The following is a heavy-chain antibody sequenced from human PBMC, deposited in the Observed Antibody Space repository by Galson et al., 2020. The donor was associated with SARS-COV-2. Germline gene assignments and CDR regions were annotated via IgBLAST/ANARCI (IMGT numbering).Heavy chain of an antibody. CDR2: ISYDGSNK. Sequence: TGGSLRLSCAASGFTFSSYAMHWVRQAPGKGLEWVAVISYDGSNKYYADSVKGRFTISRDNSKNTLYLQMNSLRAEDTAVYYCARSSPAFNIWGQGTMVTVSS. CDR1: GFTFSSYA. J-gene: IGHJ3*02. V-gene: IGHV3-30-3*01. CDR3: ARSSPAFNI.